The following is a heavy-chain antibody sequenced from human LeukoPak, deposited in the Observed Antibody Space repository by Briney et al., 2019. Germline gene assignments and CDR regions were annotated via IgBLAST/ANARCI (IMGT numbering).Heavy chain of an antibody. V-gene: IGHV3-66*01. CDR3: AGGVYSSGWYPAPSFDY. D-gene: IGHD6-19*01. J-gene: IGHJ4*02. Sequence: GGSLRLSCAASGFTVSSNYMSWVRQAPGKGLEWVSVIYSGGSTYYADSVKGRFTISRDNSKNTLYLQMNSLRAEDTAVYYCAGGVYSSGWYPAPSFDYWGQGTLVTVSS. CDR2: IYSGGST. CDR1: GFTVSSNY.